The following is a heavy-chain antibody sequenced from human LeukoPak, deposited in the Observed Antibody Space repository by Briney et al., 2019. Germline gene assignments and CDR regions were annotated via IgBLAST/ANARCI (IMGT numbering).Heavy chain of an antibody. CDR1: GFTFSSYS. CDR2: ISSSGSTI. CDR3: ARVGSRSGHEPFDY. D-gene: IGHD3-10*01. V-gene: IGHV3-48*04. Sequence: GGSLRLSCSASGFTFSSYSMNWVRQAPGKGLEWVSYISSSGSTIYYADSVKGRFTISRDNAKNSLYLQMNSLRAEDTAVYYCARVGSRSGHEPFDYWGQGTLVTVSS. J-gene: IGHJ4*02.